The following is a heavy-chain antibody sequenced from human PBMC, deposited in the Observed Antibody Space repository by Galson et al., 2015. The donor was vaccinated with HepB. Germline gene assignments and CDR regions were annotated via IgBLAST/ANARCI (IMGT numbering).Heavy chain of an antibody. CDR2: IDPSDSYT. V-gene: IGHV5-10-1*01. D-gene: IGHD2-2*01. CDR1: GYSFTSYW. Sequence: QSGAEVKKPGESLRISCKGSGYSFTSYWISWVRQMPGKGLEWMGRIDPSDSYTNYSPSFQGHVTISADKSISTAYLQWSSLKASDTAMYYCARRPLVGTWDDYYYYYMDVWGKGTTVTVSS. J-gene: IGHJ6*03. CDR3: ARRPLVGTWDDYYYYYMDV.